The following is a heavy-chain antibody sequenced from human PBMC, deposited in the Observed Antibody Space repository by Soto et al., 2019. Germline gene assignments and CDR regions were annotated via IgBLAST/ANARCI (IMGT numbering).Heavy chain of an antibody. CDR2: IYWDGDK. Sequence: QITLEESGPTLVKPTQTLTLTCTFSGFSLSTDGGGVGWIRQPPGKAPEWLAFIYWDGDKRYSPSLQSRLTITKEIARNQIVLSMTNMDPVDTGTYYVARRLQWIHDFDAWGLGIVVTVSS. CDR1: GFSLSTDGGG. J-gene: IGHJ4*02. V-gene: IGHV2-5*02. D-gene: IGHD1-1*01. CDR3: ARRLQWIHDFDA.